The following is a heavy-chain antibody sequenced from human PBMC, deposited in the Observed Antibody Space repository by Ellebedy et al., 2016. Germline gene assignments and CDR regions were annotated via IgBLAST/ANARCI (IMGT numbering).Heavy chain of an antibody. CDR2: IHHSEST. V-gene: IGHV4-38-2*02. Sequence: SETLSLTCTVSGSSISSGYYWGWIRQPPGKGLEWIGSIHHSESTYDNPSLKSRVTLSVDTSKNQFSLKLSSVTAADTAVYYCARDGSGYQNRGYFDYWGQGTLVTVSS. CDR1: GSSISSGYY. J-gene: IGHJ4*02. CDR3: ARDGSGYQNRGYFDY. D-gene: IGHD3-22*01.